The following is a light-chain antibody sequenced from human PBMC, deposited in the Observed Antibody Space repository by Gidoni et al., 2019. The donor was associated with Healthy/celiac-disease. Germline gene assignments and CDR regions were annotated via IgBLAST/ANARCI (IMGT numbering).Light chain of an antibody. CDR1: QSVSSY. CDR2: DAS. Sequence: EIVLTQSQATLSLSPGERATLSCRASQSVSSYLAWYQQKPGQAPRLLIYDASNRATGIPARFSGSGSGTDFTLTISSLGPEDFAVYYCQQRSNWPPKLTFGGGTKVEIK. CDR3: QQRSNWPPKLT. J-gene: IGKJ4*01. V-gene: IGKV3-11*01.